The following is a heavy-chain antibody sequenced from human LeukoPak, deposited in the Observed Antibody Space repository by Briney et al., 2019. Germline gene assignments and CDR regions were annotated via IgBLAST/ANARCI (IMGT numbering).Heavy chain of an antibody. CDR3: AKDRIVVVPAASDAFDI. Sequence: PGGSLRLSCAASVFTFSSYGMHWVRQAPGKGLEWVAFIRYDGSNKYYADSVKGRFTISRDNSKNTLYLQMNSLRAEDTAVYYCAKDRIVVVPAASDAFDIWGQGTMVIVSS. V-gene: IGHV3-30*02. D-gene: IGHD2-2*01. CDR1: VFTFSSYG. CDR2: IRYDGSNK. J-gene: IGHJ3*02.